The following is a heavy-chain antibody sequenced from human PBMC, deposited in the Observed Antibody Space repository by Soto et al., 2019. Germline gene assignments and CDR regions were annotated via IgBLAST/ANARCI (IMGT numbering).Heavy chain of an antibody. J-gene: IGHJ6*02. V-gene: IGHV1-69*01. D-gene: IGHD4-17*01. CDR1: GGTFSSYA. CDR3: ARDIQYGDNHYYGMDV. CDR2: IIPIFGTA. Sequence: QVQLVQSGAEVKKPGSSVKVSCKASGGTFSSYAISWVRQAPGQGLEWMGGIIPIFGTANYAQKFQGRVTITADEYTSTAYMELSSLRSEDTVVYYCARDIQYGDNHYYGMDVWGQGTTVTVSS.